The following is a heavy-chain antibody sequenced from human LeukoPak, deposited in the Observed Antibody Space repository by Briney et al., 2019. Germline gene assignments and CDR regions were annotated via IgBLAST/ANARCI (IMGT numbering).Heavy chain of an antibody. Sequence: GGSLRLSCAASGFTFSSYWMSWVRQAPGKGLEWVANIKQDGSEKYYVDSVKGRFTISRDNAKNSLYLQMNSLRAEDTAVYYCAKIPKGGYFDYWGQGTLVTVS. J-gene: IGHJ4*02. CDR3: AKIPKGGYFDY. CDR1: GFTFSSYW. V-gene: IGHV3-7*03. D-gene: IGHD2-2*01. CDR2: IKQDGSEK.